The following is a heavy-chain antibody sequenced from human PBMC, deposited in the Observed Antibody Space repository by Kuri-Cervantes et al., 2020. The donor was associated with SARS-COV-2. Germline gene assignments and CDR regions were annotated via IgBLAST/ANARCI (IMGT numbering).Heavy chain of an antibody. V-gene: IGHV3-30*04. CDR3: ARDPDYYDSSGYYGGFDY. CDR2: ISYDGSIK. J-gene: IGHJ4*02. Sequence: GESLKISCAASGFSFSGYAMHWVRQAPGKGLEWVALISYDGSIKYYADSVKGRFTISRDNSKNTLYLQMNSLRAEDTAVYYCARDPDYYDSSGYYGGFDYWGQGTLVTVSS. CDR1: GFSFSGYA. D-gene: IGHD3-22*01.